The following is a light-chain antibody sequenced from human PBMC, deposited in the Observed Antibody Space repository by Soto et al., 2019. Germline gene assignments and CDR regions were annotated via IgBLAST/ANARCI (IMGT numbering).Light chain of an antibody. Sequence: DIQMTQSPSSLSASVGDKVTITCRESQTIRYSLNWYKQKPGKAPKVLIYDASTLQSGVPPRFSGSGSGTDFALTISGLQPEDFATYYCHQTAGSRTWTFGQGTRVE. CDR2: DAS. J-gene: IGKJ1*01. CDR1: QTIRYS. CDR3: HQTAGSRTWT. V-gene: IGKV1-39*01.